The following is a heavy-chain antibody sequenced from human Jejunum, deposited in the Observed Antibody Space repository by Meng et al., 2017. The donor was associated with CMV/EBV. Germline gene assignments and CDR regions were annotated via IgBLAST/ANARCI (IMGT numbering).Heavy chain of an antibody. CDR3: ARRAGSLYYFDY. CDR1: GYIFTTYW. Sequence: GSGYIFTTYWIGWVRQMPGKGLEWMGIIYPDDSDTTYSPSFQGQVTISADKSINTAYLQWSSLKASDSAMYYCARRAGSLYYFDYWGQGTLVTVSS. D-gene: IGHD2-15*01. CDR2: IYPDDSDT. J-gene: IGHJ4*02. V-gene: IGHV5-51*01.